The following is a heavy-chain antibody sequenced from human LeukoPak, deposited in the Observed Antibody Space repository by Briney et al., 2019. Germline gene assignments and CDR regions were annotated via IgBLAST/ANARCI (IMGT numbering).Heavy chain of an antibody. D-gene: IGHD3-9*01. J-gene: IGHJ4*02. V-gene: IGHV3-30*02. CDR1: GFTFSSYG. Sequence: QPGGSLRLSCAASGFTFSSYGMHWVRQAPGKGLEWVAFIRYDGSNKYYADSVKGRFTISRDNAKNSLYLQMNSLRAEDTAVYYCAKDEMEDFVLRYFDWLFGYWGQGTLVTVSS. CDR3: AKDEMEDFVLRYFDWLFGY. CDR2: IRYDGSNK.